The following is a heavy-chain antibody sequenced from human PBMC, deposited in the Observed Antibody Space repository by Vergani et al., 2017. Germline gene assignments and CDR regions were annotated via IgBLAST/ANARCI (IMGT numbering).Heavy chain of an antibody. CDR3: ARDQYDSSGYYYDAFDI. J-gene: IGHJ3*02. CDR1: GDSVSRNSAA. Sequence: QVQLHQSGPGLVKLSQPLSLTCALSGDSVSRNSAAWNWIRQSPSRGLEWLGRTYYRSKWYNDYAVSVKSRITINPDTSKNQFSLQLNSVTPEDTAVYYCARDQYDSSGYYYDAFDIWGQGTMVTVS. CDR2: TYYRSKWYN. V-gene: IGHV6-1*01. D-gene: IGHD3-22*01.